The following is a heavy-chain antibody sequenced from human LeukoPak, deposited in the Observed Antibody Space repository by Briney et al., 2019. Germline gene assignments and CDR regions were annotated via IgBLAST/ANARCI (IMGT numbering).Heavy chain of an antibody. J-gene: IGHJ3*02. D-gene: IGHD4-23*01. CDR2: IIPIFGTA. Sequence: SVKVSCKASGGTFCSYAISWVRQAPGQGLEWMGGIIPIFGTANYAQKFQGRVTITTDESTSTAYMELSSLRSEDTAVYYCASKTTVVARGAFDIWGQGTMVTVSS. CDR1: GGTFCSYA. CDR3: ASKTTVVARGAFDI. V-gene: IGHV1-69*05.